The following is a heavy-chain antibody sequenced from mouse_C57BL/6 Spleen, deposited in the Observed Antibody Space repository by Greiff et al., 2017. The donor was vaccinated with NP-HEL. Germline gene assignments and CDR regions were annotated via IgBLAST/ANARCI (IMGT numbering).Heavy chain of an antibody. CDR1: GYTFTSYW. V-gene: IGHV1-55*01. Sequence: QVHVKQPGAELVKPGASVKMSCKASGYTFTSYWITWVKQRPGQGLEWIGDIYPGSGSTNYNEKFKSKATLTVDTSSSTAYMQLSSLTSEDSAVYYCARRGVVAGDYWGQGTTLTVSS. CDR2: IYPGSGST. J-gene: IGHJ2*01. D-gene: IGHD1-1*01. CDR3: ARRGVVAGDY.